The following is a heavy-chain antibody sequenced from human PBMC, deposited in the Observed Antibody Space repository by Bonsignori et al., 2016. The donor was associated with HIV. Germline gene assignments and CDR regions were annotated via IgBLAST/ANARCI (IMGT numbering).Heavy chain of an antibody. Sequence: WIRQPPGKGLEWVANIKQDGSEKYYMDSVRGRFTISRDTAKNSLYLQMNSLRAEDTAVFYCARDKSLLLWFGDLGGAFDIWGQGTMVTVSS. CDR2: IKQDGSEK. J-gene: IGHJ3*02. D-gene: IGHD3-10*01. V-gene: IGHV3-7*01. CDR3: ARDKSLLLWFGDLGGAFDI.